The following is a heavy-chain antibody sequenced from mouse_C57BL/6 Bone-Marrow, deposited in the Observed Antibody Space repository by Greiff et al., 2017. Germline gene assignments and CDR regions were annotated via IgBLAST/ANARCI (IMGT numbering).Heavy chain of an antibody. V-gene: IGHV1-61*01. CDR3: ARSGGTAPFDY. D-gene: IGHD3-3*01. CDR2: IYPSDSET. Sequence: QVQLQQPGAELVRPGSSVKLSCKASGYTFTSYWMDWVKQRPGQGLEWIGNIYPSDSETHYNQKFKDKATLTVDKSSSTAYMQLSSLTSEDSAVYYWARSGGTAPFDYWGQGTTLTVSS. CDR1: GYTFTSYW. J-gene: IGHJ2*01.